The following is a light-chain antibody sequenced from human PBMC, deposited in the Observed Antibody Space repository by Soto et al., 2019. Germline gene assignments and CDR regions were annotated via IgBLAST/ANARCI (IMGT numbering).Light chain of an antibody. CDR2: KIF. CDR3: MQVTQFPWT. V-gene: IGKV2-24*01. CDR1: QSLVHSDGHTY. J-gene: IGKJ1*01. Sequence: EIVMTQTPLSSPVTLGQPASMSCRASQSLVHSDGHTYLSWLQQRPGQPPRLLIYKIFNRFAGVPARFSGNGTGTDFTLKISRVEAEEVGVYYCMQVTQFPWTFGQGTNLEIK.